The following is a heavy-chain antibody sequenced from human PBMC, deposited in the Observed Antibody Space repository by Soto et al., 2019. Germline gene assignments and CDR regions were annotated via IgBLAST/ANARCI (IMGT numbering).Heavy chain of an antibody. CDR1: GFSFKTYG. CDR2: IGLSNSDT. V-gene: IGHV3-23*01. CDR3: VKGGAYCYNDCTRRY. J-gene: IGHJ4*02. D-gene: IGHD2-21*01. Sequence: EVHLLESGGGLVQPGGSLRLSCADSGFSFKTYGMTWVRQAPGKGLEGVAHIGLSNSDTYYADSVKGRFTISRDNSKNIVYLQMNSLRDADTAVYYCVKGGAYCYNDCTRRYWGRGTLVTVSS.